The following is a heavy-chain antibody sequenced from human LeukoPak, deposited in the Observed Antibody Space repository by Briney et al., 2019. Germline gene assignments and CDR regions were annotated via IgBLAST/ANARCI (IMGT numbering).Heavy chain of an antibody. D-gene: IGHD1-26*01. CDR3: TRYSGSYFDDAFDI. J-gene: IGHJ3*02. CDR1: GGSISSDNYY. CDR2: IYYSGST. Sequence: SETLSLTCTVSGGSISSDNYYWGWIRQPPGKGLEWIGSIYYSGSTYYNPSLKSRVTISVDTSKNQFSLKLSSVTAEDTAVYYCTRYSGSYFDDAFDIWGQGTMVTVSS. V-gene: IGHV4-39*07.